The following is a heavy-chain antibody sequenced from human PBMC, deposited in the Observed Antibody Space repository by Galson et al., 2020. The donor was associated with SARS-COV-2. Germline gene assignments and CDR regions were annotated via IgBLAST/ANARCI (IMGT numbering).Heavy chain of an antibody. V-gene: IGHV6-1*01. CDR3: ARALLTGINILYYHGMDV. D-gene: IGHD1-20*01. CDR2: TYYRSKWYN. J-gene: IGHJ6*02. Sequence: SQTLSLTCAISGDSVSSNSAAWNWIRQSPSSGLEWLGRTYYRSKWYNDYAVSVKSRIPINPDTSKNQFSLQLNSVTPEDTGVYYCARALLTGINILYYHGMDVWGQGTTVTVSS. CDR1: GDSVSSNSAA.